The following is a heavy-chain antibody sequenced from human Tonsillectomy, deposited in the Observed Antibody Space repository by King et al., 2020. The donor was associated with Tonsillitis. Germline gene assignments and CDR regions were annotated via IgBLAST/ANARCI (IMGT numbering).Heavy chain of an antibody. Sequence: QLVQSGGGVVQPGRSLRLSCAASGFTFSSYGMHWVRQAPGKGMEWVAVISYDGSNKYYADSVKGRFTISRDNSKNTLYLQMNSLRAEDTAVYYCANDSAFLGYCSGGSCSLFHYWGQGTLVTVSS. V-gene: IGHV3-30*18. D-gene: IGHD2-15*01. CDR3: ANDSAFLGYCSGGSCSLFHY. J-gene: IGHJ4*02. CDR2: ISYDGSNK. CDR1: GFTFSSYG.